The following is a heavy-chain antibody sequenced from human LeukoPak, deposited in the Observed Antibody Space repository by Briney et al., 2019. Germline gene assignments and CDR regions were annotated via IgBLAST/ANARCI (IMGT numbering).Heavy chain of an antibody. J-gene: IGHJ6*03. D-gene: IGHD6-19*01. CDR2: MNPNSGNT. V-gene: IGHV1-8*01. CDR3: ARGYSSGWYESYYYYYYYMDV. Sequence: GASVKVSCKASGYTFTSYDINWVRQAPGQGLEWMGWMNPNSGNTGYAQKFQGRVTMTRNTSISTAYMELSSLRSEDTAVYYCARGYSSGWYESYYYYYYYMDVWGKGTTVTVSS. CDR1: GYTFTSYD.